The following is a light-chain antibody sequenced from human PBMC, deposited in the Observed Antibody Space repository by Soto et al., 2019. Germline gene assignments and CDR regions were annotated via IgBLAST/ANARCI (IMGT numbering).Light chain of an antibody. J-gene: IGKJ5*01. Sequence: DIQMTQSPSSVSASVGDRVTIKCRASQSISRWVAWYQQKSGKAPKLLIYDASILENGVPSRFSGSGYGTEFTLTISSLQPDDFATYYCQQYESLPLTFGQGTRLEIK. CDR2: DAS. CDR3: QQYESLPLT. CDR1: QSISRW. V-gene: IGKV1-5*01.